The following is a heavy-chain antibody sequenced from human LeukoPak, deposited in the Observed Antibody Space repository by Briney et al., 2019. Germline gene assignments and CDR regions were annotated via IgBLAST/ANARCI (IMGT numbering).Heavy chain of an antibody. Sequence: PGGSLRLSCAASGFTFSTYGMHWVRQAPGKGPEWVAFIRYDGSEKYSTDSVKGRFTISRDNSKNTLYLRMNSLTAEDTAVYYCAKDRSYHYFDYWGQGTLVTVSS. CDR2: IRYDGSEK. D-gene: IGHD5-18*01. CDR3: AKDRSYHYFDY. J-gene: IGHJ4*02. CDR1: GFTFSTYG. V-gene: IGHV3-30*02.